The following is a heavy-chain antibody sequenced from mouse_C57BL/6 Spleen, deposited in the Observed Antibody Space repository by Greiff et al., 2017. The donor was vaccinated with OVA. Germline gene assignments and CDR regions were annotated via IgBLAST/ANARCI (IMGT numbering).Heavy chain of an antibody. Sequence: QVQLKESGAELVKPGASVKISCKASGYAFSSYWMNWVKQRPGKGLEWIGQIYPGDGDTNYNGKFKGKATLTADTSSSPAYMQLSSLTSEDSAVYFCARSGGPLYAMDYWGQGTSVTVSS. CDR1: GYAFSSYW. V-gene: IGHV1-80*01. CDR2: IYPGDGDT. D-gene: IGHD4-1*01. J-gene: IGHJ4*01. CDR3: ARSGGPLYAMDY.